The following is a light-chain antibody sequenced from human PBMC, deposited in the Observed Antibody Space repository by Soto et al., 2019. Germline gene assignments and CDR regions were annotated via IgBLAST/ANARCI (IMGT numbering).Light chain of an antibody. CDR1: SSDVGGYNT. CDR3: NSLRVNHLYG. V-gene: IGLV2-14*01. CDR2: EVT. Sequence: QSALTQPASVSGSPGQTITISCTGTSSDVGGYNTVSWYQHHPGKAPKLIIYEVTHRPAGISDRFSASKSGNTASLTISGLQAEDEADYYCNSLRVNHLYGFGTGTKLTVL. J-gene: IGLJ1*01.